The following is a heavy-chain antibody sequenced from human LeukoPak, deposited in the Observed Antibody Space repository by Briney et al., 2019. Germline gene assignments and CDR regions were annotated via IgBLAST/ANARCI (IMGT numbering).Heavy chain of an antibody. CDR2: TYHSGST. CDR1: GGSISSSSYY. V-gene: IGHV4-39*01. Sequence: SETLSLTCTVSGGSISSSSYYWGWIRQPPGKGLEWIGSTYHSGSTYYNPSLKSRVTISVGTSKNQFSLKLSSVTAADTALYYCARHLAGFDPWGQGTLVTVSS. J-gene: IGHJ5*02. D-gene: IGHD2-15*01. CDR3: ARHLAGFDP.